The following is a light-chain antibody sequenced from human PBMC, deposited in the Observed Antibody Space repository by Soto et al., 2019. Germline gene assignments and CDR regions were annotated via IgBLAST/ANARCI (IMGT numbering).Light chain of an antibody. CDR1: QSLTSN. CDR3: QQYNHWPRMLS. CDR2: DTS. Sequence: EILLTQSPATLSVSPGARATLSCRASQSLTSNLAWYQQRPGQAPRLLIYDTSTRATDVPARFSGSGSGTEFTLTIASLQSEDFAVYYCQQYNHWPRMLSFGGGTRVEL. V-gene: IGKV3-15*01. J-gene: IGKJ4*01.